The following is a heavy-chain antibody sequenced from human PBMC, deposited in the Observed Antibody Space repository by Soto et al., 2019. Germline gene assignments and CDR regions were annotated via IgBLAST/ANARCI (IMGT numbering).Heavy chain of an antibody. CDR2: INHSGST. V-gene: IGHV4-34*01. CDR1: GGSFSCYY. D-gene: IGHD2-2*01. Sequence: SETLSLTCAVYGGSFSCYYWSWIRQPPGKGLEWIGEINHSGSTNYNPSLKSRVTISVDTSKNQFSLKLSSVTAADTAVYYCARDIVVPGYYYGMDVWGQGTTVTVSS. J-gene: IGHJ6*02. CDR3: ARDIVVPGYYYGMDV.